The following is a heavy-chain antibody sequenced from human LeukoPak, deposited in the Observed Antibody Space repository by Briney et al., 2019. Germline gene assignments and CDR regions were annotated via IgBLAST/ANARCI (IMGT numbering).Heavy chain of an antibody. D-gene: IGHD6-13*01. V-gene: IGHV1-2*06. CDR1: GYTFAAYF. CDR3: ARVGYTSSWSNFDY. Sequence: ASVKVSCKASGYTFAAYFIHWVRQAPGQGLEWMGRINPNGGDTNYAQKFQGRVTMTGDTSISTAYMELSSLRSDDTAMYYCARVGYTSSWSNFDYWGQGTLVTVSS. J-gene: IGHJ4*02. CDR2: INPNGGDT.